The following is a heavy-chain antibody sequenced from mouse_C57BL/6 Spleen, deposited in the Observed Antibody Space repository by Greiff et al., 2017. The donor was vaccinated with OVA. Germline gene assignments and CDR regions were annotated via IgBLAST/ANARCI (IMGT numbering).Heavy chain of an antibody. CDR1: GYTFTSYW. J-gene: IGHJ1*03. V-gene: IGHV1-52*01. Sequence: VQLQQPGAELVRPGSSVKLSCKASGYTFTSYWMHWVKQRPIQGLEWIGNIDPSDSETHYNQKFKDKATLTVDKSSSTAYMQLSSLTSEDSAVYYCARSPLYYYGSSWYFDVWGTGTTVTVSS. CDR2: IDPSDSET. D-gene: IGHD1-1*01. CDR3: ARSPLYYYGSSWYFDV.